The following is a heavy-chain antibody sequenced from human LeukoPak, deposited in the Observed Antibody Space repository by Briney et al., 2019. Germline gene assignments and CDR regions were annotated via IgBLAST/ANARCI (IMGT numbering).Heavy chain of an antibody. V-gene: IGHV7-4-1*02. CDR1: GYAFIDYA. D-gene: IGHD2-2*01. Sequence: VASVKVSCKASGYAFIDYAINWVRQARGQGLEWMGWINTNTGNPTYAQGFTGRFVFSLDTSVSTTYLQISSLKAEDTAVYYCARDPGDDFVVPGDPWGQGTLVTVSS. J-gene: IGHJ5*02. CDR2: INTNTGNP. CDR3: ARDPGDDFVVPGDP.